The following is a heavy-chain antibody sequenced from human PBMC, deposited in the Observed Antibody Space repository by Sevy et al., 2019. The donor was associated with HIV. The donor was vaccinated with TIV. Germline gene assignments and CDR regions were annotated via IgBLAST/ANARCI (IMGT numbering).Heavy chain of an antibody. V-gene: IGHV3-7*01. Sequence: GESLKISCAASGFTFSNYWMSWVRQAPGKGLEWVANIKQDGSEKYYVDSVKGRFTISRDNAKNSLYLQMNSLRAEDTAVYYCARPYRTDRFYYSGSGGYYYPSYFDYWGQGTLVTVSS. CDR1: GFTFSNYW. CDR2: IKQDGSEK. CDR3: ARPYRTDRFYYSGSGGYYYPSYFDY. J-gene: IGHJ4*02. D-gene: IGHD3-22*01.